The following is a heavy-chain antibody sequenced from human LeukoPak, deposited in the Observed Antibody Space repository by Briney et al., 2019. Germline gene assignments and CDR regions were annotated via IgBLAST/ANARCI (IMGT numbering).Heavy chain of an antibody. CDR1: GFTFSSYG. CDR2: IRYDGSNK. D-gene: IGHD1-26*01. Sequence: GGSLRLSCAASGFTFSSYGMHWVRQAPGKGLEWVAFIRYDGSNKYYADSVKGRFTISRDNSKNTLYLQMNSLRAEDTAVYYCAKGVPGSYYYFDYWGQGNLVTVSS. CDR3: AKGVPGSYYYFDY. J-gene: IGHJ4*02. V-gene: IGHV3-30*02.